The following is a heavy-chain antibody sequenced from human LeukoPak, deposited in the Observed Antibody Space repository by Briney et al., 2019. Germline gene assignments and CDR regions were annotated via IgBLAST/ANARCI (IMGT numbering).Heavy chain of an antibody. V-gene: IGHV3-30*02. D-gene: IGHD3-3*01. CDR1: GFTFSSYG. Sequence: GGSLRLSCAASGFTFSSYGMHWVRQAPGKGLEWVAFIRYDGSNKYYADSVKGRFTISRDNSKNTLYLQMNSLRVEDTAVYYCARNYYDFWSGYLIDWGQGTLVTVSS. CDR3: ARNYYDFWSGYLID. J-gene: IGHJ4*02. CDR2: IRYDGSNK.